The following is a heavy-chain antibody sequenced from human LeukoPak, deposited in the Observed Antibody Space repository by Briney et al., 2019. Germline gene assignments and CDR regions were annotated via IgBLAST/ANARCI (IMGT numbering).Heavy chain of an antibody. Sequence: SETLSLTCAVSGYSISSGYYWGWVRQPPGKGLEWIGSIFHSGSTYYNPSLKSRVNMSVDTSKNQISLKLSSVTAADTAVYYCARASGSYGSGSYYYYGMDVWGKGTTVTVSS. CDR2: IFHSGST. CDR3: ARASGSYGSGSYYYYGMDV. V-gene: IGHV4-38-2*01. J-gene: IGHJ6*04. D-gene: IGHD3-10*01. CDR1: GYSISSGYY.